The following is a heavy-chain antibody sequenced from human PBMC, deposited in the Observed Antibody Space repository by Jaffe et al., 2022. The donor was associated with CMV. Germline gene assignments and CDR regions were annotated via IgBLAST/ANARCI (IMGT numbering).Heavy chain of an antibody. D-gene: IGHD3-3*01. J-gene: IGHJ5*02. CDR2: INHSGTT. CDR1: GGSFSGYY. V-gene: IGHV4-34*01. Sequence: QVQLQQWGAGLLKPSETLSLTCAVYGGSFSGYYWSWIRQPPGKGLEWIGEINHSGTTNYNPSLKSRVTISVDTSKNQFSLKLSSATAADTAVYYCARGTITIFGVLIILPSRGWFDPWGQGTLVTVSS. CDR3: ARGTITIFGVLIILPSRGWFDP.